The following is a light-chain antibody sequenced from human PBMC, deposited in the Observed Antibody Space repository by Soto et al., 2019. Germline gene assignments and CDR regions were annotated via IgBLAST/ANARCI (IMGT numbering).Light chain of an antibody. CDR1: ENIRNE. CDR3: QQYNSYPST. V-gene: IGKV1-16*01. Sequence: DIQMTQSPSSLSASLGDRVTITCRPSENIRNELNWFQKRPGKAPRLLIYDTFTLQSGVPSRFSGTVSGTEFSLTISSLQPDDFATYYCQQYNSYPSTFGQGTKLEIK. CDR2: DTF. J-gene: IGKJ2*01.